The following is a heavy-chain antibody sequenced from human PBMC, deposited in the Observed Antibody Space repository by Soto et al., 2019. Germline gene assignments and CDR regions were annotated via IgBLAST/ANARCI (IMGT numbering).Heavy chain of an antibody. CDR3: AKGTIVVVITPGFDY. V-gene: IGHV3-23*01. D-gene: IGHD3-22*01. Sequence: SLRLSCAASGFTFSSYAMSWVRQAPGKGLEWVSAISGSGGSTYYADSVKGRFTISRDNSKNTLYLQMNSLRAEDTAVYYCAKGTIVVVITPGFDYWGQGTLVSVSS. CDR2: ISGSGGST. J-gene: IGHJ4*02. CDR1: GFTFSSYA.